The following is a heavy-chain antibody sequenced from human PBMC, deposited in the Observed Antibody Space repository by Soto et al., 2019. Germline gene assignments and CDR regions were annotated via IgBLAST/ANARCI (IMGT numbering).Heavy chain of an antibody. CDR1: GFTFSYYY. D-gene: IGHD6-19*01. J-gene: IGHJ3*02. V-gene: IGHV3-11*01. CDR2: ISSSGSTI. CDR3: SRSRSGWEHDAFHI. Sequence: QVQLVESGGGLVKPGGSLRLSCAASGFTFSYYYMSWIRQAPGKGLEWDSYISSSGSTIYYADSVKGRFTISRDNAKNSLFLQMNTLQAGDTARSSCSRSRSGWEHDAFHIWGQGTMVTVSS.